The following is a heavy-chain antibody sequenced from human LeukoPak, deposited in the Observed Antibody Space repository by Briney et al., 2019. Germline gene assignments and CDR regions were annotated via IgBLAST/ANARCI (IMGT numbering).Heavy chain of an antibody. J-gene: IGHJ6*03. V-gene: IGHV1-46*01. CDR3: AREYSSGWTLYYYYYYYMDV. CDR2: INPSGGST. CDR1: GYTFTSYY. Sequence: GASVKVSCKASGYTFTSYYMHWVRQAPGQGLEWMGIINPSGGSTSYAQKFQGRVTMTRDTSTSTVYMELSSLRSEDTAVYYCAREYSSGWTLYYYYYYYMDVWGKGTTVTVSS. D-gene: IGHD6-19*01.